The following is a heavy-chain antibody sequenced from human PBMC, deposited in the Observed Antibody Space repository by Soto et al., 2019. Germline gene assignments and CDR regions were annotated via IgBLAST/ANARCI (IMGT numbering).Heavy chain of an antibody. D-gene: IGHD3-10*01. V-gene: IGHV5-51*01. CDR1: GYSFTSYW. CDR3: ARLLRPYYGSGSYPEFDP. J-gene: IGHJ5*02. CDR2: IYPGHSDT. Sequence: GESLKISCKGSGYSFTSYWIGWVRQMPGKGLEWMGIIYPGHSDTRYSPSFQGQVTISADKSISTAYLQWSSLKASDTAMYYCARLLRPYYGSGSYPEFDPWGQGTLVTVSS.